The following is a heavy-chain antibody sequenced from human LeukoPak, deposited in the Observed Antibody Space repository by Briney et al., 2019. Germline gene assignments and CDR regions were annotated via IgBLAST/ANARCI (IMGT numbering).Heavy chain of an antibody. Sequence: PGGSLRLSCAASEFTVSNNYMSWVRQAPGKGLEWVSVIYTGGTTYYADSVKGRFTISRDNSKHTLCLQMNSLRPEDTAVYYCARDFGPYGDGDRYYYYMDVWGKGTTVTVSS. CDR2: IYTGGTT. J-gene: IGHJ6*03. CDR1: EFTVSNNY. CDR3: ARDFGPYGDGDRYYYYMDV. D-gene: IGHD4-17*01. V-gene: IGHV3-66*02.